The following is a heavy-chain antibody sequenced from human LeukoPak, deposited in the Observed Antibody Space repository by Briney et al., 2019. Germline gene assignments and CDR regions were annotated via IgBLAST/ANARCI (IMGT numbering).Heavy chain of an antibody. J-gene: IGHJ4*02. CDR3: ASSAPSYN. CDR2: IYYSGST. V-gene: IGHV4-39*07. Sequence: PSETLSLTCTVSGGSISSSSYYWGWIRQPPGKGLEWIGSIYYSGSTNYNPSLKSRVTISVDTSKNQFSLKLSSVTAADTAVYYCASSAPSYNWGQGTLVTVSS. CDR1: GGSISSSSYY. D-gene: IGHD1-14*01.